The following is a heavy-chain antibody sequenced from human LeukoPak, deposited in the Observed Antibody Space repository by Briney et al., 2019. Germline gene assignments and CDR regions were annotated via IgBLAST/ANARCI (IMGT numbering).Heavy chain of an antibody. CDR3: AKYEPVFTMISGVDY. Sequence: GGSLRLSCAASGFTFSSYAMSWVRQAPGKGLEWVSAISGSGGSTYYADSVKGRVTISRDNSKNTLYLQMNSLRAEDTAVYYCAKYEPVFTMISGVDYWGQGTLVTVSS. V-gene: IGHV3-23*01. D-gene: IGHD3-22*01. CDR2: ISGSGGST. CDR1: GFTFSSYA. J-gene: IGHJ4*02.